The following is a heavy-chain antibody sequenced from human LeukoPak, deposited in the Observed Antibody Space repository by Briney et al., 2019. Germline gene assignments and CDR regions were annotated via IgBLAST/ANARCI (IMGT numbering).Heavy chain of an antibody. J-gene: IGHJ5*02. V-gene: IGHV4-4*07. CDR3: ARDVTIFGVVITGNNWFDP. CDR2: IYTSGST. CDR1: GGSISSYY. D-gene: IGHD3-3*01. Sequence: PSETLSLTCTVSGGSISSYYWSWIRQPAGKGLEWIGRIYTSGSTNYNPSLKSRVTMSVDTSKNQFSLKLSSVTAADTAVYYCARDVTIFGVVITGNNWFDPWGQGTLVTVSS.